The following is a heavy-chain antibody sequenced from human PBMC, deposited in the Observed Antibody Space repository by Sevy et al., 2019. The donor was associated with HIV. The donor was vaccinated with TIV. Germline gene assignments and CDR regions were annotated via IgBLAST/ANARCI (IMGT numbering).Heavy chain of an antibody. CDR2: MNQDGSEK. Sequence: GGSLRLSCAASGFTFSTYWMSWVRQAPGKGLEWVATMNQDGSEKYYVDSVKGRFTIPRDNAQNSLYLQMNSLRAEDSAVYYGVGEGVGGFSYSLDCWGQGTLVTVSS. V-gene: IGHV3-7*01. CDR3: VGEGVGGFSYSLDC. CDR1: GFTFSTYW. D-gene: IGHD5-18*01. J-gene: IGHJ4*02.